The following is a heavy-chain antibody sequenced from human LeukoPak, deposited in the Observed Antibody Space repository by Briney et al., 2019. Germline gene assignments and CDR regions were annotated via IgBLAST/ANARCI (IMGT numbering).Heavy chain of an antibody. V-gene: IGHV3-20*04. CDR2: INWNGGDT. CDR3: ANHFACGSTSCPPFDY. D-gene: IGHD2-2*01. CDR1: GLRFDDYG. Sequence: RSGGSLRLSCAASGLRFDDYGLSWVRQAPGKGLEWVSGINWNGGDTGYVDSVKGRFTISRDNAKNSLYLQMNSLRAEDTGVYYCANHFACGSTSCPPFDYWGQGTLVTVSA. J-gene: IGHJ4*02.